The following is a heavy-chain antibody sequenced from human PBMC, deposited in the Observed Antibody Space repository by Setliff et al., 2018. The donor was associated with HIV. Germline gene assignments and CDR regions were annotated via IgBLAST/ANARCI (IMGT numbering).Heavy chain of an antibody. Sequence: SETLSLTCTVSGGSISTFYWGWLRQPPGKGLEWIGYIHSSGSTIYNPSPKSRITISLDTSKEQFSLELSSATAADTAVYYCATLDHSGGNFLAYWGQGSLVTVSS. D-gene: IGHD2-21*02. V-gene: IGHV4-4*09. CDR3: ATLDHSGGNFLAY. J-gene: IGHJ4*02. CDR2: IHSSGST. CDR1: GGSISTFY.